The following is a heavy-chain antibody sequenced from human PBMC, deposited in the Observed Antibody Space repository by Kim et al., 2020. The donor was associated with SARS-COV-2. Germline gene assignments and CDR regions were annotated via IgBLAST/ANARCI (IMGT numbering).Heavy chain of an antibody. CDR2: INTNTGNP. Sequence: ASVKVSCKASGYTFTSYAMNWVRQAPGQGLEWMGWINTNTGNPTYAQGFTGRFVFSLDTSVSTAYLQISSLKAEDTAVYYCASTNYDILTGYYKDYYYYGMDVWGQGTTVTVSS. D-gene: IGHD3-9*01. J-gene: IGHJ6*02. CDR3: ASTNYDILTGYYKDYYYYGMDV. V-gene: IGHV7-4-1*02. CDR1: GYTFTSYA.